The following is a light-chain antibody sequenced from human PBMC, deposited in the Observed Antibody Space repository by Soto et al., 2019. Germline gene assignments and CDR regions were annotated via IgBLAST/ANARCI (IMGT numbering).Light chain of an antibody. CDR1: QSVSSN. J-gene: IGKJ4*02. CDR3: QQHNEWTRT. Sequence: MTHPPTALCGATVYIATLSFRASQSVSSNLAWYQQKPGQAPRLLIYDASNRATDIPARFSGSGSGTEFTLTIYSLQSEDFGVYYCQQHNEWTRTFGEGTNVEI. CDR2: DAS. V-gene: IGKV3-15*01.